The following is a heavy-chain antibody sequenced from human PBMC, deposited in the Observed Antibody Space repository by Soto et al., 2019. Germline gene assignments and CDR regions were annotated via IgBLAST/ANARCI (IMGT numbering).Heavy chain of an antibody. V-gene: IGHV1-18*01. CDR2: ISAYNGNT. CDR3: ASNSYRYDIVVVPALIDY. CDR1: GYTFTSYG. Sequence: ASVKVSWKASGYTFTSYGISWVRQAPGQGLEWMGWISAYNGNTNYAQKLQGRVTMTTDTSTSTAYMELRSPRSDDTAVYYCASNSYRYDIVVVPALIDYWGQGTLVTLS. J-gene: IGHJ4*02. D-gene: IGHD2-2*01.